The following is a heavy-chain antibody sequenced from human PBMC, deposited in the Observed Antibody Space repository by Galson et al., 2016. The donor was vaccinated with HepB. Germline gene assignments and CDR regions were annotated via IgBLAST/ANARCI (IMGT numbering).Heavy chain of an antibody. J-gene: IGHJ3*02. CDR1: GFTFSDHY. CDR2: IRSTGTTR. D-gene: IGHD5-24*01. V-gene: IGHV3-11*01. CDR3: VRGYIDSTDAFDI. Sequence: SLRLSCAVSGFTFSDHYMTWIRQAPGKGLEWVSYIRSTGTTRKYAESVKGRFTISRDNAKNSVYLQMNSLRAEDTAVYYCVRGYIDSTDAFDIWGQGTMVTVSS.